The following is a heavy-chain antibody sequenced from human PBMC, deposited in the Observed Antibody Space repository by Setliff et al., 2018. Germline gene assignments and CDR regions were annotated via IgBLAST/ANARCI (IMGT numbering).Heavy chain of an antibody. D-gene: IGHD2-2*01. Sequence: GASVKVSCKAFGYTFAKYGTSWVRQAPGQGLEWMGWISGYNGYTVYAQKLQGRVTLTTDTSTGTAYMGVRSLRSDDTAQYYCVRDRADIVVGPPTAAFDIWGQGTMVTVSS. CDR1: GYTFAKYG. CDR2: ISGYNGYT. J-gene: IGHJ3*02. CDR3: VRDRADIVVGPPTAAFDI. V-gene: IGHV1-18*01.